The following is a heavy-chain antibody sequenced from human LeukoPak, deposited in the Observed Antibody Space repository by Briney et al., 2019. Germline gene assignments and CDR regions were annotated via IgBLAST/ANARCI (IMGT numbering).Heavy chain of an antibody. CDR2: INPSGGST. Sequence: GASVKVSCKASGYTFTSYYMHWVRQAPGQGLEWMGIINPSGGSTNYAQKFQGRVTMTRDMSTSTDYMELSSLRSEDTAVYYCAREDGLEMATRFDYWGQGTLVTVSS. CDR1: GYTFTSYY. CDR3: AREDGLEMATRFDY. D-gene: IGHD5-24*01. J-gene: IGHJ4*02. V-gene: IGHV1-46*01.